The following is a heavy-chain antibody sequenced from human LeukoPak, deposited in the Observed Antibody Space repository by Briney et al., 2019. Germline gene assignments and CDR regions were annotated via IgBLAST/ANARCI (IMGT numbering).Heavy chain of an antibody. CDR3: ARVGYNYDLGNAFDI. Sequence: PGGSLRLSCAASGFAFSQFTVHWVRQAPGKGLEWVAVISHDAYHEYYADSVKGRFTISRDNSRNTLFLQMNSLRADDTAVYYCARVGYNYDLGNAFDIWGQGTVVTVSS. V-gene: IGHV3-30-3*01. CDR2: ISHDAYHE. D-gene: IGHD1-20*01. CDR1: GFAFSQFT. J-gene: IGHJ3*02.